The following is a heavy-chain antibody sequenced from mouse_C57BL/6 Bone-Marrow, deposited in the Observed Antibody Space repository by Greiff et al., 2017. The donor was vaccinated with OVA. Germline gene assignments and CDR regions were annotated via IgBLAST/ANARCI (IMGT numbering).Heavy chain of an antibody. Sequence: QVQLKQSGAELVRPGASVKLSCKASGYTFTDYYINWVKQRPGQGLEWIARIYPGSGNTYYNEKFKGKATLTAEKSSSTAYMQLSSLTSEDSAVYFCASTLNYYGSSYVEGWFAYWGQGTLVTVSA. CDR2: IYPGSGNT. V-gene: IGHV1-76*01. CDR3: ASTLNYYGSSYVEGWFAY. J-gene: IGHJ3*01. D-gene: IGHD1-1*01. CDR1: GYTFTDYY.